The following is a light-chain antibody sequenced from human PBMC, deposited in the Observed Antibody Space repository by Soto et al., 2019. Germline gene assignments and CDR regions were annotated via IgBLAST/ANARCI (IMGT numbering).Light chain of an antibody. CDR3: LSFDSSLSVV. CDR1: SSNIGAGYD. Sequence: QSVLTQPPSVSGAPGQRVTICCTGSSSNIGAGYDVHWYQQLPGRAPKLLIYGNTNRPSGVPHRFSGSKSGTSASLAITGLQAEDEADYYCLSFDSSLSVVFGGGTKLTVL. V-gene: IGLV1-40*01. CDR2: GNT. J-gene: IGLJ2*01.